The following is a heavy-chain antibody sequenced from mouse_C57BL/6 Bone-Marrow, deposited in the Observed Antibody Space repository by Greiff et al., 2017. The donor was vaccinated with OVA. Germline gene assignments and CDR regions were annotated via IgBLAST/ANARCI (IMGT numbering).Heavy chain of an antibody. CDR3: ARRSNGFLDY. J-gene: IGHJ2*01. CDR2: IWSGGST. V-gene: IGHV2-2*01. CDR1: GFSLTSYG. Sequence: VQLQESGPGLVQPSQSLSITCTVSGFSLTSYGVHWVRQSPGKGLEWLGVIWSGGSTDYNAAFISRLSISKDNSKSQVFFKMNSLQADDTAIYYCARRSNGFLDYWGQGTTLTVSS. D-gene: IGHD1-2*01.